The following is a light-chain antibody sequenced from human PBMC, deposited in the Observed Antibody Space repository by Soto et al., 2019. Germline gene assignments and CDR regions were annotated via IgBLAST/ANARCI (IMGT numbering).Light chain of an antibody. J-gene: IGLJ3*02. CDR3: SSYTSSSTVV. V-gene: IGLV2-14*03. Sequence: QSALTQPASVSGSPGQSITISCTGNSSDVGGYNYVSWYQQHPGKAPKLMIYVVTNRPSGVSNRFSGSKSVNTASLTISGLQAEDEADYYCSSYTSSSTVVFGGGTKLTVL. CDR2: VVT. CDR1: SSDVGGYNY.